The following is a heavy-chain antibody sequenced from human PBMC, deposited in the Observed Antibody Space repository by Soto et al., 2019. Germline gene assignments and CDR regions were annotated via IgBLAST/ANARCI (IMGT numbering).Heavy chain of an antibody. CDR2: ISYDGSNK. Sequence: GGSLRLSCAASGFTFSSYAMHWVRQAPGKGLEWVAVISYDGSNKYYADSVKGRFTISRDNSKNTLYLQMNSLRAEDTAVYYCARDAIVVVTAAIMRADYYYGMDVSGQGTKVTVSS. J-gene: IGHJ6*02. V-gene: IGHV3-30-3*01. CDR1: GFTFSSYA. D-gene: IGHD2-2*02. CDR3: ARDAIVVVTAAIMRADYYYGMDV.